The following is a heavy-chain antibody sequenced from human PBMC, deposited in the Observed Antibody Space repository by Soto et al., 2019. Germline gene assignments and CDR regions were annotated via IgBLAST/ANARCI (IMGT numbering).Heavy chain of an antibody. J-gene: IGHJ4*02. Sequence: PGGSLRLSCAASGFTFSSYGMSWVRQAPGKGLEWVSGVSASGSITSYGDSAKGRFTISRDNAKNTMYLQMNSLRADDTAVYFCAGWGGHDYNYWGQGIMVTVSS. CDR3: AGWGGHDYNY. V-gene: IGHV3-23*01. CDR2: VSASGSIT. CDR1: GFTFSSYG. D-gene: IGHD4-4*01.